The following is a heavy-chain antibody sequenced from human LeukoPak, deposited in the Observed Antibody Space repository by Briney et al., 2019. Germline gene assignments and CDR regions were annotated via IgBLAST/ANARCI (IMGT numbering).Heavy chain of an antibody. J-gene: IGHJ4*02. CDR3: ARDIAAAPGGY. CDR1: GGSISSYY. V-gene: IGHV4-59*01. CDR2: IYYSGST. D-gene: IGHD6-13*01. Sequence: SETLSLTCTVSGGSISSYYWSWIRQPPGKGLEWIGYIYYSGSTNYNPSLKSRVTISVDTSKNQFSLKLSSVTAADTAVYYCARDIAAAPGGYWGQGTLVTVSS.